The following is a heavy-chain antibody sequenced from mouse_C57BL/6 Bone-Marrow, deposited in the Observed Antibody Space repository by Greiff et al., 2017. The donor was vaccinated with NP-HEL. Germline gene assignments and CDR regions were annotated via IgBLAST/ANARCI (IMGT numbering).Heavy chain of an antibody. V-gene: IGHV5-4*01. CDR1: GFTFSSYA. D-gene: IGHD2-2*01. J-gene: IGHJ3*01. Sequence: EVKLVESGGGLVKPGGSLKLSCAASGFTFSSYAMSWVRQTPEKRLEWVATISDGGSYTYYPDNVKGRFTISRDNAKNNLYLQRSHLKSEDTAMYYCARDNLDGYDGFAYWGQGTLVTVSA. CDR2: ISDGGSYT. CDR3: ARDNLDGYDGFAY.